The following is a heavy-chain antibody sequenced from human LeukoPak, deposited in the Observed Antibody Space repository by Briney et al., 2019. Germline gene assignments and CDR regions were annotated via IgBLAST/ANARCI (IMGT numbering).Heavy chain of an antibody. CDR2: INHSGST. CDR1: GGSFSGYY. J-gene: IGHJ4*02. CDR3: ARGPRFGY. V-gene: IGHV4-34*01. Sequence: SETLSLTCAVYGGSFSGYYWSWIRQPPGKGLEWIGEINHSGSTNYNPSLKSRVTISVDTSKNQFSLKLSSVTAADTAVYYCARGPRFGYWGQGTLVTVSS.